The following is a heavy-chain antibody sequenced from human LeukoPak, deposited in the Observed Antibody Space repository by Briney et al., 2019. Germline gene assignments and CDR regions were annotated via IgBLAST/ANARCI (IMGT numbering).Heavy chain of an antibody. CDR3: ARPLDGRITMIPGAFDI. CDR1: GGTFSSYA. CDR2: VIPIFGTA. Sequence: SVKVSCKASGGTFSSYAISWVRQAPGQGLEWMGGVIPIFGTANYAQKFQGRVTITADESTSTAYMELSSLRSEDTAVYYCARPLDGRITMIPGAFDIWGQGTMVTVSS. J-gene: IGHJ3*02. D-gene: IGHD3-22*01. V-gene: IGHV1-69*01.